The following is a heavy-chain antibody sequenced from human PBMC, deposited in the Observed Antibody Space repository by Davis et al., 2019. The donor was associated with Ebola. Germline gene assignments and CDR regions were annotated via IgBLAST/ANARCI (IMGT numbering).Heavy chain of an antibody. CDR2: IYSGGST. Sequence: GGSLRLSCAASGFTVSSNYMSWVRQAPGKGLEWVSVIYSGGSTYYADSVKGRFTISRDNSKNTLYLQMNSLRAEDTAVYYCAKLNTVTTWPVVGYWGQGTLVTVSS. D-gene: IGHD4-11*01. J-gene: IGHJ4*02. CDR1: GFTVSSNY. CDR3: AKLNTVTTWPVVGY. V-gene: IGHV3-53*01.